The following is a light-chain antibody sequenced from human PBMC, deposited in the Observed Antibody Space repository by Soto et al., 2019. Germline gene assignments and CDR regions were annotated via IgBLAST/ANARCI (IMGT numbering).Light chain of an antibody. J-gene: IGLJ2*01. Sequence: QSALTQPASVSGSPGQSITISCAGTRDDIGAYDYVSWYQQHPGNAPKLLVYEVTNRPSGVSDRFSGSKSGNTASLTISGLQAEDEADYYCSSYTSSSTLEFGGGTQLTVL. CDR3: SSYTSSSTLE. CDR2: EVT. V-gene: IGLV2-14*01. CDR1: RDDIGAYDY.